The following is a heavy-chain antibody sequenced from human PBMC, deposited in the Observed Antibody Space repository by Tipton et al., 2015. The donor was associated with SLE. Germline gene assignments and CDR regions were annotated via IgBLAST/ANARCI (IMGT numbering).Heavy chain of an antibody. CDR3: ARGGGDLAFDI. D-gene: IGHD2-21*01. V-gene: IGHV1-24*01. Sequence: QVQLVQSGAEVKKPGASVKVSCKVSGYTLTELSMHWVRQAPGNGLEWMGGFDPEDGETIYAQKFQGRVTMTEDTSTDTAYMELCSWRLKHTAVYYCARGGGDLAFDIWGQGTMVTVSS. CDR1: GYTLTELS. J-gene: IGHJ3*02. CDR2: FDPEDGET.